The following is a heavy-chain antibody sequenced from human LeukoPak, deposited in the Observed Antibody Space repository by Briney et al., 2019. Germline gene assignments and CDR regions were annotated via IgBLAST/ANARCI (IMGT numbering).Heavy chain of an antibody. Sequence: SETLSLTCTVSGGSISSYYWSWIRQPPGKGLEWIGYIYYSGSTNYNPSLKSRVTISVDTSKNQFSLKLSSVTAADTAVYYCARELEIYGAFDIWGQGTMVTVS. CDR2: IYYSGST. CDR1: GGSISSYY. D-gene: IGHD3-3*01. CDR3: ARELEIYGAFDI. J-gene: IGHJ3*02. V-gene: IGHV4-59*01.